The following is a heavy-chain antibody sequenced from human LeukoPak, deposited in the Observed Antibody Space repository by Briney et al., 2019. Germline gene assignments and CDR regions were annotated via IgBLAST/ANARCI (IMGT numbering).Heavy chain of an antibody. J-gene: IGHJ5*02. CDR1: GFTFSSYG. V-gene: IGHV3-30*18. D-gene: IGHD3-22*01. CDR3: AKDAPPRYYYDSSGLATTNWFDP. Sequence: GGSLRLSCAASGFTFSSYGLHWVRQAPGKGLEWVAVISYDGSNKYYADSVKGRFTISRDNSKNTLYLQMNSLRAEDTAVYYCAKDAPPRYYYDSSGLATTNWFDPWGQGTLVTVSS. CDR2: ISYDGSNK.